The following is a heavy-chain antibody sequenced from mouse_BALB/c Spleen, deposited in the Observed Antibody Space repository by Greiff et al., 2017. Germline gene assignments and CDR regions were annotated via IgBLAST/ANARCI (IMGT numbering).Heavy chain of an antibody. V-gene: IGHV5-6-2*01. Sequence: DVKLVESGGGLVKLGGSLKLSCAASGFTFSSYYMSWVRQTPEKRLELVAAINSNGGSTYYPDTVKGRFTISRDNAKNTLYLQMSSLKSEDTALYYCARHDYEGFAYWGQGTLVTVSA. D-gene: IGHD2-4*01. CDR2: INSNGGST. J-gene: IGHJ3*01. CDR3: ARHDYEGFAY. CDR1: GFTFSSYY.